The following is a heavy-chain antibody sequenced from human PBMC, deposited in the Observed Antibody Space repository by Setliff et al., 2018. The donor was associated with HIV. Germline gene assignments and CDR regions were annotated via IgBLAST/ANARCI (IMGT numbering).Heavy chain of an antibody. V-gene: IGHV1-46*01. CDR2: INPSGGST. CDR3: ARGSSALIMREFYDFWSATRDAWDY. CDR1: GYTFTNYY. Sequence: ASVKVSCKASGYTFTNYYMHWVRQAPGQGLEWMGIINPSGGSTSYQQIFQGRVTMTRDTSTSTVYMELSSLRSEDTAMYYCARGSSALIMREFYDFWSATRDAWDYWGQGTLVTV. J-gene: IGHJ4*02. D-gene: IGHD3-3*01.